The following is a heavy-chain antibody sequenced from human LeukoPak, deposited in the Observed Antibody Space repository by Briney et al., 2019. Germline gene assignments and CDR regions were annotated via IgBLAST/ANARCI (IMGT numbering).Heavy chain of an antibody. V-gene: IGHV3-13*05. CDR1: GFTFSSYD. Sequence: GGSLRLSCAASGFTFSSYDMHWVRHATGKGLEWVSDIGTAGEPYYPGSVKGRIIISRKNANNSLYLEMNSLRAGDTAVYYDARSGVTYWYFDLGGRGTRVPVSS. CDR2: IGTAGEP. CDR3: ARSGVTYWYFDL. D-gene: IGHD2-21*02. J-gene: IGHJ2*01.